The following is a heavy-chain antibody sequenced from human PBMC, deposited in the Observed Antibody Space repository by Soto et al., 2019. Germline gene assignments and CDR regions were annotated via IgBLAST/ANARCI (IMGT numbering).Heavy chain of an antibody. D-gene: IGHD4-17*01. V-gene: IGHV4-39*02. Sequence: QLQLQESGPGLVKPSETLSLTCTVSGGSISSSSYYWGWIRQPSGKGVEWIGCIYYSGSTYYNPPRKGRVTISVDTSKNQFSRKLSSVTAADTAVYYCARESVTHDDAFDIWGQGTMVTVSS. CDR3: ARESVTHDDAFDI. CDR2: IYYSGST. J-gene: IGHJ3*02. CDR1: GGSISSSSYY.